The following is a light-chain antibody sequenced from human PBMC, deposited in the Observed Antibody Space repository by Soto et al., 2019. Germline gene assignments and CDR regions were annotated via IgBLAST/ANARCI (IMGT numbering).Light chain of an antibody. CDR2: GAS. V-gene: IGKV3-20*01. J-gene: IGKJ4*01. CDR3: QHYGSSPRP. CDR1: QSVSSNY. Sequence: EIVLTQSPGTLSLSPGERVTLSCRASQSVSSNYLAWYQQKPGQAPRLLIYGASTRATGIPDRFSGSGSGTDLTLNITRLEPEASEVYYCQHYGSSPRPFGGAPTVDI.